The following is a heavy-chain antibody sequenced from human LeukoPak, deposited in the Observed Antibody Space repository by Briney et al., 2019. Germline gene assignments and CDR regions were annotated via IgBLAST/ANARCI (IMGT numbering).Heavy chain of an antibody. CDR3: ARDGALDF. J-gene: IGHJ4*02. Sequence: ASVKVSCKASGYTLTAYYMHCVQQAPGQGLEGMGWINPNSGGTKYAQKFQGRVTLNSETSISTAYMELRGLKSYDTAAYYCARDGALDFWGQRALVT. V-gene: IGHV1-2*02. D-gene: IGHD3-16*01. CDR2: INPNSGGT. CDR1: GYTLTAYY.